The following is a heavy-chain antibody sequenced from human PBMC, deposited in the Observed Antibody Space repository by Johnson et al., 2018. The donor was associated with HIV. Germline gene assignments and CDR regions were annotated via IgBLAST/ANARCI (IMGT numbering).Heavy chain of an antibody. CDR3: ARAVYSSAWAPGGAFES. V-gene: IGHV3-9*01. J-gene: IGHJ3*02. CDR2: ISWNSGSI. CDR1: GFTFDDYA. Sequence: QLVESGGGLVQPGRSLRLSCVASGFTFDDYAMHWVRQAPGKGLEWVSGISWNSGSIGYADSVKGRFTISRDNAKNSLYVQMNSLRVEDTAVYYCARAVYSSAWAPGGAFESWGQGTMVTVSS. D-gene: IGHD6-19*01.